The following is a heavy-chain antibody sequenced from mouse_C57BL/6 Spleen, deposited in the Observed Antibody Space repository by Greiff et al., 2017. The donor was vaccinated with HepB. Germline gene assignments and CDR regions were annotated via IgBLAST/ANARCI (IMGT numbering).Heavy chain of an antibody. CDR2: IDPETGGT. CDR3: TRSSTYDYDEDYAMDY. V-gene: IGHV1-15*01. J-gene: IGHJ4*01. D-gene: IGHD2-4*01. Sequence: QVQLQQSGAELVRPGASVTLSCKASGYTFTDYEMHWVKQTPVHGLEWIGAIDPETGGTAYNQKFKGKAILTADKSSSTAYMELRSLTSEDSAVYYCTRSSTYDYDEDYAMDYWGQGTSVTVSS. CDR1: GYTFTDYE.